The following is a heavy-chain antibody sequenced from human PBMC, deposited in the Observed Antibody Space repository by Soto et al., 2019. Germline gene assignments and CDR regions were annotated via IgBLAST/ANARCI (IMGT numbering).Heavy chain of an antibody. CDR3: ASGAHYILNG. D-gene: IGHD3-9*01. V-gene: IGHV4-4*02. CDR2: IHHTGIT. J-gene: IGHJ4*02. CDR1: GDFLDDSRW. Sequence: QVLLQESGPGLVSPSGTLSLTCTVSGDFLDDSRWWSWVRQPPGKGLEWSGEIHHTGITNYIPSLKSRVTMSVDKNKNQVSLEVYSVTAADTAVYYCASGAHYILNGWGQGTLGTVSS.